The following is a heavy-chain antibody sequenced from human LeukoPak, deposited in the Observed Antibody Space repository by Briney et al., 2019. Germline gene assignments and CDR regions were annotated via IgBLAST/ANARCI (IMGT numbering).Heavy chain of an antibody. CDR3: ARTLNIVVVPAALNWFDP. CDR1: GGSISSGGYY. Sequence: SETLSLTCTVSGGSISSGGYYWSWIRQHPGKGLEWMGYIYYSGSTYYNPSLKSRVTISVDTSKNQFSLKLSSVTAADTAVYYCARTLNIVVVPAALNWFDPWGQGTLVTVSS. V-gene: IGHV4-31*03. CDR2: IYYSGST. J-gene: IGHJ5*02. D-gene: IGHD2-2*01.